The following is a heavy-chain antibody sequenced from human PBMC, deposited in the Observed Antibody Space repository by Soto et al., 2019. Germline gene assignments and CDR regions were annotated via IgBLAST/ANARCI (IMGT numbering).Heavy chain of an antibody. J-gene: IGHJ3*02. Sequence: GESLKISCKGSGYSFTSYWIGWVRQMPGKGLEWMGIIYPGDSDTRYSPSFQGQVTISADKSISTAYLQWSSLKASDTAMYYCARHKKYSSGYRGAFDIWGQGTMVTVSS. CDR3: ARHKKYSSGYRGAFDI. CDR2: IYPGDSDT. D-gene: IGHD3-22*01. CDR1: GYSFTSYW. V-gene: IGHV5-51*01.